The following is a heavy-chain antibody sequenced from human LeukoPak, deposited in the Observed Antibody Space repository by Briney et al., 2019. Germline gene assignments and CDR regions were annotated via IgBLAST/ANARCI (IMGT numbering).Heavy chain of an antibody. CDR3: ARGSGRYYYYYYMGV. CDR1: GGTFSSYA. V-gene: IGHV1-69*05. Sequence: ASVKVSCKASGGTFSSYAISWVRHAPGQGLEWMGGIIPIFGTANYAQKFQGRFTITTDESTSTAYMELSSLRSEDTAVYYCARGSGRYYYYYYMGVWGKGTTVTVSS. D-gene: IGHD2-15*01. J-gene: IGHJ6*03. CDR2: IIPIFGTA.